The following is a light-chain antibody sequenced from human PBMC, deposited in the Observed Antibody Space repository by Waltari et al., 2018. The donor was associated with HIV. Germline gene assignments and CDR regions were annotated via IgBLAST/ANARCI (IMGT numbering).Light chain of an antibody. CDR3: QSADSSSTSIV. CDR1: ALPKQY. CDR2: KDN. V-gene: IGLV3-25*03. J-gene: IGLJ2*01. Sequence: SYELTQPPSVSVSPGQTARITCSGDALPKQYAFWYQKKPGQAPIVVIYKDNERSSGIPERFSGSSSGTTVTLTISGVQAEDEADYYCQSADSSSTSIVFGGGTKLTVL.